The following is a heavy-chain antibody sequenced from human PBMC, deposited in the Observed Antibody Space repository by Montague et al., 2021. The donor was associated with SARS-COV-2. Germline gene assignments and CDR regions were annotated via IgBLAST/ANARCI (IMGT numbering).Heavy chain of an antibody. J-gene: IGHJ6*02. D-gene: IGHD6-25*01. Sequence: SLRLSCAASGFTFGDYALHWVRQAPGKGLEWVSAISWNSGYIDYAGSVKGRFTISRDNDKNSLYLEMNSLSAEDTALYYCAKEAAKTFYYNGMDVWGQGTTVTASS. V-gene: IGHV3-9*01. CDR2: ISWNSGYI. CDR1: GFTFGDYA. CDR3: AKEAAKTFYYNGMDV.